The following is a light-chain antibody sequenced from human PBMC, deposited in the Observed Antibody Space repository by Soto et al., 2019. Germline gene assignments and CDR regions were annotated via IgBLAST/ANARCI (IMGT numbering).Light chain of an antibody. CDR1: QGISSS. J-gene: IGKJ2*01. Sequence: DIQLTQSPSFLSASVGDRVTITCRARQGISSSLAWFQQKPGKAPKLLIYAASTLQSRVPSRFSGSGSGTDFTLTINSLQPEDFATYYCQQVNTYPHTFGQGTKLEIK. V-gene: IGKV1-9*01. CDR2: AAS. CDR3: QQVNTYPHT.